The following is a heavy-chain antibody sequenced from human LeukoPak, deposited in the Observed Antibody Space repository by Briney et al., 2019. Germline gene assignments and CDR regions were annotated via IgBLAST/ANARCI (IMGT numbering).Heavy chain of an antibody. Sequence: SETLSLTCTVSGGSISDYYWSWIRQPPGKGLEWIGYIYYSGITNYNPSLKTRVTILVDTSKNQFSLKLSSVTAADTAVYYCTQGAGWLIDYWGQGILVSVSS. CDR2: IYYSGIT. CDR3: TQGAGWLIDY. D-gene: IGHD3-16*01. CDR1: GGSISDYY. J-gene: IGHJ4*02. V-gene: IGHV4-59*08.